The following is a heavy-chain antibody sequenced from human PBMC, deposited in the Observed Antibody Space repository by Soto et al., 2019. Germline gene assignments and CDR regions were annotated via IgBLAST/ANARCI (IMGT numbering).Heavy chain of an antibody. J-gene: IGHJ4*02. CDR2: IYYSGST. D-gene: IGHD6-13*01. Sequence: SETLSLTCTVSGGSVSSGSYYWSWIRQPPGKGLEWIGYIYYSGSTNYNPSLKSRVTISVDTSKNQFSLNLSSVTAADTAVYYCARSGRSGWSSFDYWGQGTLVTVSS. V-gene: IGHV4-61*01. CDR1: GGSVSSGSYY. CDR3: ARSGRSGWSSFDY.